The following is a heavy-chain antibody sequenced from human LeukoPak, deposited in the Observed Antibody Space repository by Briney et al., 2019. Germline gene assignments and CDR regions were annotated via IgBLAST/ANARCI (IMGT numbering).Heavy chain of an antibody. CDR3: AGSRYDSSGYYYSTFDY. Sequence: PSQTLSLTCTVSGGSISSGSYYWSWIRQPAGKGLEWIGRIYTSGSTNYNPSLKSRVTISVDTSKNQFSLKLSSVTAADTAVYYCAGSRYDSSGYYYSTFDYWGQGTLVTVSS. CDR1: GGSISSGSYY. V-gene: IGHV4-61*02. J-gene: IGHJ4*02. D-gene: IGHD3-22*01. CDR2: IYTSGST.